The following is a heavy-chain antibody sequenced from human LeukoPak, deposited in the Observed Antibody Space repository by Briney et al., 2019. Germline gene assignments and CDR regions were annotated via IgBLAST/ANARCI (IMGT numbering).Heavy chain of an antibody. D-gene: IGHD3-22*01. CDR1: GYSIRSGYY. J-gene: IGHJ4*02. CDR2: IYYSGTT. Sequence: PSETLSLTCAVSGYSIRSGYYWGWVRPSPEKGLELIGSIYYSGTTYYNPSLKSRVTISIDTSKNQCSLNLNSVTAADTAVYYCAWKYYYESSGYCYVDQWGEGILVTVSS. V-gene: IGHV4-38-2*01. CDR3: AWKYYYESSGYCYVDQ.